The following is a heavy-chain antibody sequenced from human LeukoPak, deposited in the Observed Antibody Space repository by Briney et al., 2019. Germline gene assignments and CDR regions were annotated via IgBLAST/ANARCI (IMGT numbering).Heavy chain of an antibody. Sequence: GGSLRLSCAVSGITLSNYGMTWVRQAPGKGLEWVAGIGDSGGSTNYADSVKGRFTISRDNSKNTLYLQMNSLRAEDTAVYFCAKRGVVIRVILVGFHKEAYYFDSGGQGALVTVSS. D-gene: IGHD3-22*01. CDR3: AKRGVVIRVILVGFHKEAYYFDS. CDR2: IGDSGGST. CDR1: GITLSNYG. J-gene: IGHJ4*02. V-gene: IGHV3-23*01.